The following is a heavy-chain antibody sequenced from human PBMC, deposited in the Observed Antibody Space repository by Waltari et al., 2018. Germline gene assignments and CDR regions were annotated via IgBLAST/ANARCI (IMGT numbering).Heavy chain of an antibody. Sequence: QVQLQESGPGLVKPSETLSLTCAVSGYSISSGYYWGWIRQPPGKGLEWIGSIYHSGSTYYNPSRNSRVTISVDTSKNQFSLKLSSVTAADTAVYYCARTSQRWLQLGGFDYWGQGTLVTVSS. CDR3: ARTSQRWLQLGGFDY. CDR2: IYHSGST. D-gene: IGHD5-12*01. V-gene: IGHV4-38-2*01. CDR1: GYSISSGYY. J-gene: IGHJ4*02.